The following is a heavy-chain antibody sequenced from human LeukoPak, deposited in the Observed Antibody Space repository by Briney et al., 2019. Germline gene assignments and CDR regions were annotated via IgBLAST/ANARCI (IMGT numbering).Heavy chain of an antibody. CDR3: ARDSPKNYASERGYFDY. Sequence: PGGSLRLSCAASGFTFSSYSMNWVRQAPGKGLEWVSSISSSSSYIYYADSVKGRFTISRDNAKNSLYLQMNSLRAEDTAVYYCARDSPKNYASERGYFDYWGQGTLVTVSS. CDR2: ISSSSSYI. V-gene: IGHV3-21*01. D-gene: IGHD3-10*01. CDR1: GFTFSSYS. J-gene: IGHJ4*02.